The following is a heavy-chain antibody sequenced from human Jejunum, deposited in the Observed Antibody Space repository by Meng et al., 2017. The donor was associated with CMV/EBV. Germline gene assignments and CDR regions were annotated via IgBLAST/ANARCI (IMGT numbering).Heavy chain of an antibody. CDR3: ARDNRNMAALCDY. CDR2: INIDGSSA. CDR1: GFPFSCYW. D-gene: IGHD6-6*01. J-gene: IGHJ4*02. V-gene: IGHV3-74*01. Sequence: ASGFPFSCYWMHWVRQAPGKGLVWVARINIDGSSATYVDTVKGRFTVSRDNAKNTLYLQMNSLRAEDTAVYYCARDNRNMAALCDYWGQGTLVTVSS.